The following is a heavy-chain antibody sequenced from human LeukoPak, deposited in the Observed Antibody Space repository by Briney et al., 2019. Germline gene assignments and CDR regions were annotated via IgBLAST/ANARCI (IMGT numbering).Heavy chain of an antibody. V-gene: IGHV3-30*01. CDR1: GFTFSSYA. Sequence: PGGSLRLSCAASGFTFSSYAMHWVRQAPGKGLEWVAVISYDGSNKYYADSVKGRFTISRDNSKNTLYLQMNSLRAEDTGVYYCAKGPGIRVRGVICRGGDYWAQGTLVSVSS. J-gene: IGHJ4*02. D-gene: IGHD3-10*01. CDR3: AKGPGIRVRGVICRGGDY. CDR2: ISYDGSNK.